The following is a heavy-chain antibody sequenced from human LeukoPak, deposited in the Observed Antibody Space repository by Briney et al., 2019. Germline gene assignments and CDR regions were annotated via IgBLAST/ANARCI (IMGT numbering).Heavy chain of an antibody. CDR3: TRWGVGGLGKFDY. Sequence: ASVKVSCKASGYTLSDYYMHWVRQAPGQGLEWMGWMNPNSGGSNYAPKFQGRVTMTRDTSINTAYMEMTRLTYDDTAVYYCTRWGVGGLGKFDYWGQGTLVTVSS. V-gene: IGHV1-2*02. CDR2: MNPNSGGS. D-gene: IGHD3-16*01. CDR1: GYTLSDYY. J-gene: IGHJ4*02.